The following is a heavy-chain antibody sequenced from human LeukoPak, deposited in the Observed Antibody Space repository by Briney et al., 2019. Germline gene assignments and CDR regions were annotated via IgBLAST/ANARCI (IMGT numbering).Heavy chain of an antibody. V-gene: IGHV3-48*04. CDR2: ISSPGSTI. CDR1: GFSFSTYS. D-gene: IGHD6-19*01. J-gene: IGHJ4*02. CDR3: ARGTHYSRVAVAGTTWDK. Sequence: GGSLRLSCAASGFSFSTYSMTWVRQAPGKGLEWLSYISSPGSTIFYADSVKGRFTISRDNAGNSLYLQMSSLRVEDTAVYFCARGTHYSRVAVAGTTWDKWGQGTLVTVSS.